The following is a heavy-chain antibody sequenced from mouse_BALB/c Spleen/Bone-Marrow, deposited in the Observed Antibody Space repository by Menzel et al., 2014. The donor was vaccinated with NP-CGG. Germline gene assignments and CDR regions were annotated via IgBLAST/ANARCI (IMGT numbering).Heavy chain of an antibody. CDR3: ARAYYVNYDAMDY. D-gene: IGHD2-10*01. CDR1: GYTFSSYW. Sequence: VQLVESGAELMKPGASMKISCKATGYTFSSYWIEWAKQRPGHGLEWIGEILPGSGSTNYNERFKGKATFTADTSSNTAYMQLSSLTPEDSAVYYCARAYYVNYDAMDYWGQGTSVTVSS. V-gene: IGHV1-9*01. CDR2: ILPGSGST. J-gene: IGHJ4*01.